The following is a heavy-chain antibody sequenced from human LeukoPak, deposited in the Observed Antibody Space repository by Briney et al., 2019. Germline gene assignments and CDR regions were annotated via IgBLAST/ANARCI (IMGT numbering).Heavy chain of an antibody. J-gene: IGHJ1*01. D-gene: IGHD2-15*01. CDR3: ARSRRNCSGGSCYRPAEYFQH. V-gene: IGHV4-34*01. CDR2: INHSGST. Sequence: SETLSLTCAVYGGSFSGYYWSWIRQPPGKGLEWIGEINHSGSTNYNPSLKSRVTISVDTSKNQFSLKLSSVTAADTAVYYCARSRRNCSGGSCYRPAEYFQHWGQGTLVTVSS. CDR1: GGSFSGYY.